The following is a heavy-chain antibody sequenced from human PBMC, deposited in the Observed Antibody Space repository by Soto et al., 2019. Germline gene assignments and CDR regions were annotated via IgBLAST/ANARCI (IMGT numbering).Heavy chain of an antibody. CDR3: ARSITGAVSYYYGMDV. V-gene: IGHV1-69*12. CDR2: IIPIFGTA. CDR1: GGTFSSYA. J-gene: IGHJ6*02. Sequence: QVQLVQSGAEVKKPGSSVKLSCKASGGTFSSYAISWVRQAPGQGLEWMGGIIPIFGTANYAQKFQGRDKITADESTSTAYMELSSLRSEDTAVYYSARSITGAVSYYYGMDVWGQGTTVTVSS. D-gene: IGHD1-20*01.